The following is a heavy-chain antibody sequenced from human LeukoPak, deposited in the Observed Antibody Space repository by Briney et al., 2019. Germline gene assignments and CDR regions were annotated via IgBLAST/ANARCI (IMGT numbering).Heavy chain of an antibody. J-gene: IGHJ4*02. CDR1: GFTFSDYD. CDR2: IGTAGDT. V-gene: IGHV3-13*01. Sequence: GGSLRLSCAASGFTFSDYDMHWVRQATGEGLEWVSAIGTAGDTYYTGSVKGRFTISRENAKNSLYLQMNSLRAGDTAVYYCARVAKERVVGVYYFDYWGQGTLVTVSS. CDR3: ARVAKERVVGVYYFDY. D-gene: IGHD1-1*01.